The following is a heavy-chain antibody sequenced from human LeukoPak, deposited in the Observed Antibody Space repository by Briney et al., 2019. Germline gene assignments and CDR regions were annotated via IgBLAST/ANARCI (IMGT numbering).Heavy chain of an antibody. V-gene: IGHV3-11*06. CDR1: GYTFSDSY. J-gene: IGHJ4*02. CDR2: ISSSSSDT. CDR3: ARGSRTIELGDDY. Sequence: KPGGSLRLSCAASGYTFSDSYMSWIRQTPGKGLEWLSYISSSSSDTHYADSVKGRFTISRDNAKNSLYLQMNSLRAEDTAVYYCARGSRTIELGDDYWGQGTLVTVSS. D-gene: IGHD5-24*01.